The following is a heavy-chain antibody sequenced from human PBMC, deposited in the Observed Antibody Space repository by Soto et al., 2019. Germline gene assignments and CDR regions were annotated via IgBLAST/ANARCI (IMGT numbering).Heavy chain of an antibody. CDR3: ARWSYLDY. Sequence: VGSLRLSCAASGFSFGSYALSWVRQAPGKGLEWVSTISGSDGKTFYSDSVKGRFSISRDTSQNTLDLQMNSLRADDTAIYYCARWSYLDYWGQGTRVTVSS. CDR2: ISGSDGKT. D-gene: IGHD3-3*01. CDR1: GFSFGSYA. J-gene: IGHJ4*02. V-gene: IGHV3-23*01.